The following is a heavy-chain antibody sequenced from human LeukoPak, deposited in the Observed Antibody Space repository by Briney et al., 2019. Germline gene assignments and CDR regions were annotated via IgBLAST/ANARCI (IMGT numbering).Heavy chain of an antibody. V-gene: IGHV4-59*12. CDR1: GGSISSYY. J-gene: IGHJ4*02. Sequence: SETLSLTCTVSGGSISSYYWSWIRQPPGKGLEWIGYIYYSGSTNYNPSLKSRVTISVDTSKNQFSLKLSSVTAADTAVYYCARAPRSGSSYYFDYWGQGTLVTVSS. CDR2: IYYSGST. CDR3: ARAPRSGSSYYFDY. D-gene: IGHD6-6*01.